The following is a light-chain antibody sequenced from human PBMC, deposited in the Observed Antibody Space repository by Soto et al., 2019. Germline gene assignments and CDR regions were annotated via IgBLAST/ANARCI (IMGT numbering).Light chain of an antibody. CDR1: QSVSSSS. Sequence: EIVLTQSPGTLSLSPGERATLSCRASQSVSSSSLAWYQQKPGQAPRLLIYGASSRATGIPDRFSGSGSGADFTLTISRLEPEDFAVYYCQQYRISPTFGPGTKVDIK. CDR3: QQYRISPT. J-gene: IGKJ3*01. CDR2: GAS. V-gene: IGKV3-20*01.